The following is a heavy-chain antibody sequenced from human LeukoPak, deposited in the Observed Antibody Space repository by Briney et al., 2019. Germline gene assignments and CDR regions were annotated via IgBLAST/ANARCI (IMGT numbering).Heavy chain of an antibody. CDR3: ARLTSSGWQDY. D-gene: IGHD6-19*01. Sequence: PSETLSLTCTVSGGSISSRSYYWGWIRQPPGKGLEWIGSIYYSGSTYYNPSLKSRVTISVDTSKNQFSLKLSSVTAADTAVYYCARLTSSGWQDYWGQGTLVTVSS. V-gene: IGHV4-39*01. CDR2: IYYSGST. J-gene: IGHJ4*02. CDR1: GGSISSRSYY.